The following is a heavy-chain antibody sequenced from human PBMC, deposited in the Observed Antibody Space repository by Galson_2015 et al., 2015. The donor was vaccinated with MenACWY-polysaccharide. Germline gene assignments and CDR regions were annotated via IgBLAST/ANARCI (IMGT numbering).Heavy chain of an antibody. J-gene: IGHJ4*02. CDR3: ARGGDGYGNFDY. CDR2: INGAGSTT. Sequence: SLRLSCAASEFTFSGYWMHWVRQAPGKGLVWVSRINGAGSTTSCADSVKGRFTISRDNAQHMLYLQMKSLRAEDTAVYYCARGGDGYGNFDYWGQGILVTVSS. V-gene: IGHV3-74*01. D-gene: IGHD5-24*01. CDR1: EFTFSGYW.